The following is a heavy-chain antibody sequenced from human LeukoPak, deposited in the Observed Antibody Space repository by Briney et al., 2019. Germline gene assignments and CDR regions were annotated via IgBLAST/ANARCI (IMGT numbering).Heavy chain of an antibody. CDR1: GYTFTSYG. CDR3: ARDHLPEDITMIVVVIAGYAGNDAFDI. CDR2: ISAYNGNT. J-gene: IGHJ3*02. Sequence: ASVKVSCKASGYTFTSYGISWVRQAPGQGLEWMGWISAYNGNTNYAQKLQGRVTMATDTSTSTAYMELRSLRSDDTAVYYCARDHLPEDITMIVVVIAGYAGNDAFDIWGQGTMVTVSS. V-gene: IGHV1-18*01. D-gene: IGHD3-22*01.